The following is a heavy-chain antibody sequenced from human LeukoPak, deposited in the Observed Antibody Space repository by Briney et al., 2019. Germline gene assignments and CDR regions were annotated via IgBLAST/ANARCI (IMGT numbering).Heavy chain of an antibody. CDR1: GGSFSDYQ. Sequence: SETLSLTCAVSGGSFSDYQGNWIRESRGKGLEGLGEISHSGTTTYNPSLKSRVTISIDTSKNQVSRKLRSVTAADTAVYYCARGLVWRFLLDSRRDSFDIWGQGTTITASS. D-gene: IGHD3-16*01. CDR2: ISHSGTT. V-gene: IGHV4-34*01. J-gene: IGHJ3*02. CDR3: ARGLVWRFLLDSRRDSFDI.